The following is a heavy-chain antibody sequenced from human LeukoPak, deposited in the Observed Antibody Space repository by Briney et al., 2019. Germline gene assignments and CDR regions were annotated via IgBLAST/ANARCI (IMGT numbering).Heavy chain of an antibody. D-gene: IGHD3-10*01. CDR2: ISYDGSNK. V-gene: IGHV3-30*18. CDR3: AKEDYYGSGSYLGY. J-gene: IGHJ4*02. CDR1: GFTFSSYG. Sequence: PGRSLRLSCAASGFTFSSYGMHWVRQAPGKGLEWVAVISYDGSNKYYADSVKGRFTISRDNSKNTLYLQMSSLRAEDTAVYYCAKEDYYGSGSYLGYWGQGTLVTV.